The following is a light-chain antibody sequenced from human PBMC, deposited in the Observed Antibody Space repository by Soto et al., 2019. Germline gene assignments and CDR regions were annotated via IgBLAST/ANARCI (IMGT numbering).Light chain of an antibody. V-gene: IGKV3-11*01. J-gene: IGKJ5*01. CDR3: QQRNNWPAIS. CDR1: QNVSSY. CDR2: DAS. Sequence: ENVLTQSPGTLSLSPGERATLSCRASQNVSSYLAWYQQKPGQAPRLLIYDASNRATGIPARFSGSGSGTDFTLNISSLEPEDFAVYYCQQRNNWPAISFGQGTRLEIK.